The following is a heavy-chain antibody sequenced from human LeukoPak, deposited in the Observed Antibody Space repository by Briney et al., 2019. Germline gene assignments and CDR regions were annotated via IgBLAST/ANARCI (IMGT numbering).Heavy chain of an antibody. CDR1: GDSVSSNSAA. J-gene: IGHJ4*02. CDR2: TYYRSKWYN. Sequence: SQTLSLTCAISGDSVSSNSAAWNWIRQSPSRGLEWLGRTYYRSKWYNDYAVSVKSRITINPDTSKNQFSLQLNSVTPEDTAVYYCARSGHIVVVTAILFDYWGQGTLVTVTS. V-gene: IGHV6-1*01. D-gene: IGHD2-21*02. CDR3: ARSGHIVVVTAILFDY.